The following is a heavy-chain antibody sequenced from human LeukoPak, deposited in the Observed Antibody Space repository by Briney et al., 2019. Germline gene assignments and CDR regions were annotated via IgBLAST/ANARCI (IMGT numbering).Heavy chain of an antibody. D-gene: IGHD3-3*01. J-gene: IGHJ5*02. CDR2: ISDSGGNT. V-gene: IGHV3-23*01. CDR3: ARVPRDFWSGYYIPNWFDP. CDR1: GFTFSRFA. Sequence: GGSLRLSCAASGFTFSRFAMSWVRQAPGKGLEWISIISDSGGNTYYADSVKGRFTISRDDAKNTLYLQMNSLRAEDTAVYYCARVPRDFWSGYYIPNWFDPWGQGTLVTVSS.